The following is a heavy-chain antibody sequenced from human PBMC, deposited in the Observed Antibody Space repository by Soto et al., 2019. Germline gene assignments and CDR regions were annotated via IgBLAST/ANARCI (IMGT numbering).Heavy chain of an antibody. Sequence: QVQLQESGPGLVKPSGTLSLTCAVSGGSISSTNWWTWVRQSPGRGLEWIGEIYHSGTTNYSPSRQSRVNIAVEMSTHHLSLTLISVTAADTAVYYCAVTATADSAYWGKGILVTVSS. D-gene: IGHD4-4*01. V-gene: IGHV4-4*02. J-gene: IGHJ4*02. CDR1: GGSISSTNW. CDR3: AVTATADSAY. CDR2: IYHSGTT.